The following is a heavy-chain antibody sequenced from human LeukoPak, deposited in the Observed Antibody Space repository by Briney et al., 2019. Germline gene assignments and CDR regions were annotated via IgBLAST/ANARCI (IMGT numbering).Heavy chain of an antibody. CDR3: ARDHRTGSYYPDY. D-gene: IGHD3-10*01. J-gene: IGHJ4*02. Sequence: GGSLRLSCAASGFTFSSHGMHWVRQAPGKELEWVAVIWYDGSTKYYGDSVKDRFTISRDNSKSMEYLQMNSLTAEDTAVYFCARDHRTGSYYPDYWGQGTLVTVSS. CDR2: IWYDGSTK. CDR1: GFTFSSHG. V-gene: IGHV3-33*01.